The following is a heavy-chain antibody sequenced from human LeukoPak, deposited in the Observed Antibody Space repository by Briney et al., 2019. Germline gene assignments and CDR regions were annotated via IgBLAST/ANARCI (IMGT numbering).Heavy chain of an antibody. V-gene: IGHV3-33*01. CDR3: ARGGYYYDSSGYSFFDY. CDR1: GLTFSSYG. J-gene: IGHJ4*02. CDR2: IWYDGSNK. Sequence: PGGSLRLSCAASGLTFSSYGMHWVRQAPGKGLEWVAVIWYDGSNKYYADSVKGRFTISRDNSKNTLYLQMNSLRAEDTAVYYCARGGYYYDSSGYSFFDYWGQGTLVTVSS. D-gene: IGHD3-22*01.